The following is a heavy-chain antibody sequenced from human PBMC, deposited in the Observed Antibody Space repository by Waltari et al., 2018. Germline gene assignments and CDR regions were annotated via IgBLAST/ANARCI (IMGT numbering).Heavy chain of an antibody. CDR1: GYSFNDYY. J-gene: IGHJ3*02. CDR3: ARVLMNDAFDI. Sequence: QVQLVQSGAEVKKPGASVNVSCKASGYSFNDYYIHWVRQAPGQGLEWMGWINPKNGVRKFTQKFQGRVTMTRDTTISTAYMELSSLRSDDTAVYYCARVLMNDAFDIWGPGTMVTVSS. CDR2: INPKNGVR. V-gene: IGHV1-2*02.